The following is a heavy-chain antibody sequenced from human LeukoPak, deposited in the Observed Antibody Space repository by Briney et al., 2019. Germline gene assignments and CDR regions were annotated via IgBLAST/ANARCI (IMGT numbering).Heavy chain of an antibody. CDR2: ITSSSTYI. Sequence: PGGSLRLSCAASGFTFSTYNMNLVRQAPGKGLEWVSSITSSSTYIYYADSVKGRFTISRDNAKNSLYLQMNSLRAEDTAVYYCARDPYSGGYGDYYYYYMDLWGQGTTVTISS. V-gene: IGHV3-21*01. CDR3: ARDPYSGGYGDYYYYYMDL. D-gene: IGHD1-26*01. J-gene: IGHJ6*03. CDR1: GFTFSTYN.